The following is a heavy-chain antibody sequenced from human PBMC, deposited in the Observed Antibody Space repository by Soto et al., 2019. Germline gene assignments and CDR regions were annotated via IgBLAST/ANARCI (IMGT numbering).Heavy chain of an antibody. D-gene: IGHD6-13*01. CDR2: IYYSGST. CDR3: ARRGSSSWYGY. J-gene: IGHJ4*02. CDR1: GGSISSSSYY. V-gene: IGHV4-39*01. Sequence: QLQLQESGPGLVKPSETLSLTCTVSGGSISSSSYYWGWIRQPPGKGLEWIGSIYYSGSTYYNQSLKSRVTISVDTSKNQFSLKLSSVTAADTAVYYCARRGSSSWYGYWGQGTLVTVSS.